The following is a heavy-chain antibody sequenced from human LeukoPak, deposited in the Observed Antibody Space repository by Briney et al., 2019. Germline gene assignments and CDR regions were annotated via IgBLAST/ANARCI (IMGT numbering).Heavy chain of an antibody. CDR2: MNPNGGNT. CDR3: ARSSPAAAPGDY. J-gene: IGHJ4*02. CDR1: GYTFTSYD. Sequence: ASVKVSCKASGYTFTSYDINWVRQATGQGLEWMGWMNPNGGNTGYAQKFQGRVTMTRNTSISTAYMELSSLRSEDTAVYYCARSSPAAAPGDYWGQGTLVTVSS. D-gene: IGHD6-13*01. V-gene: IGHV1-8*01.